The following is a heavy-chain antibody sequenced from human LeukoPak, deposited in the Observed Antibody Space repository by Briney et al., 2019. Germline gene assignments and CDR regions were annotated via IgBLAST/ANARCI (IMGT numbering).Heavy chain of an antibody. CDR3: ARAGEPAARSHPYYLDY. CDR1: GYTFTRYY. Sequence: GASVKVSCKASGYTFTRYYFHWVRQAPGQGLEWMGIINPSGGTTTYAQEFQGRVTMTRDTSTSTVYMELSSLRSDDTAVYYCARAGEPAARSHPYYLDYWGQGTLVTVSS. D-gene: IGHD2-2*01. J-gene: IGHJ4*02. CDR2: INPSGGTT. V-gene: IGHV1-46*01.